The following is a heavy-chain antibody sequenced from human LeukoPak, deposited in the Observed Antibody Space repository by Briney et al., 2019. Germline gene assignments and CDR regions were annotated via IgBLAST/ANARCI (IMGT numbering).Heavy chain of an antibody. CDR1: GFTFSSYS. Sequence: GGSLRLSCAASGFTFSSYSMNWVRQAPGKGLEWVSSISSSSSYIYYADSVKGRLTISRDNAKNSLYLQMNSLRAEDTAVYYCARDSFPWFGELTTHYWFDPWGQGTLVTVSS. CDR2: ISSSSSYI. J-gene: IGHJ5*02. D-gene: IGHD3-10*01. V-gene: IGHV3-21*01. CDR3: ARDSFPWFGELTTHYWFDP.